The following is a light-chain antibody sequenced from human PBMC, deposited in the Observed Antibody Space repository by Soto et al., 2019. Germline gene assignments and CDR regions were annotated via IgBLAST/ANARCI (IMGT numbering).Light chain of an antibody. CDR1: QSISSY. CDR3: QQSYSRVT. J-gene: IGKJ4*01. CDR2: AAS. Sequence: DIQMTQSPSSLSASVGDRVTITCRASQSISSYLNWYQQKPGKAPKLLIYAASSLQSGVPSRFSGSGSGTDFTLTISSLQPEDFETYYCQQSYSRVTFGGGTKVEIK. V-gene: IGKV1-39*01.